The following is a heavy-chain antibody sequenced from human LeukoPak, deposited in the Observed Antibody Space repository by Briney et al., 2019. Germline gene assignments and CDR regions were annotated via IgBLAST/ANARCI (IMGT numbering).Heavy chain of an antibody. CDR3: ARDEDGNNYAFDP. CDR1: GDSVSSNSAA. J-gene: IGHJ5*02. Sequence: SQTLSLTCAISGDSVSSNSAAWNWIRRSPSRGLEWLGRTYYRSKWYTDYAVSVKSRININPDTSKNQFSLQLNSVTPEDTAMYYCARDEDGNNYAFDPWGQGTLVTVSS. CDR2: TYYRSKWYT. V-gene: IGHV6-1*01. D-gene: IGHD5-24*01.